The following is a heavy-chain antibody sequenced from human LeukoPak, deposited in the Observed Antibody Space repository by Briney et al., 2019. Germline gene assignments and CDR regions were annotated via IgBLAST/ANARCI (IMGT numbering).Heavy chain of an antibody. CDR1: GGSISSGSYY. J-gene: IGHJ5*02. CDR3: ARDWGPGGYDWFDP. D-gene: IGHD3-16*01. CDR2: IYTSGST. Sequence: SETLSLTCTVSGGSISSGSYYWSWIRQPAGKGLEWIGRIYTSGSTNYNPSLKSRVTISVDTSKNQFSLKLSSVTAADTAVYYCARDWGPGGYDWFDPWGQGTLVTVSS. V-gene: IGHV4-61*02.